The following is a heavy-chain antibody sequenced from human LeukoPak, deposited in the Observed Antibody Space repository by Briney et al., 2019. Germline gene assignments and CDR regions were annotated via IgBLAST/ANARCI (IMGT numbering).Heavy chain of an antibody. J-gene: IGHJ4*02. CDR3: ARGSTVVRGVSPAGDY. CDR1: GFTFSSYA. CDR2: ISYDGSNK. Sequence: GGSLRLSCAASGFTFSSYAMHWVRQAPGKGLEWVAVISYDGSNKYYADSVKGRFTISRDNSKNTLYLQMNSLRAEDTAVYYCARGSTVVRGVSPAGDYWGQGTLVTVSS. V-gene: IGHV3-30*01. D-gene: IGHD3-10*01.